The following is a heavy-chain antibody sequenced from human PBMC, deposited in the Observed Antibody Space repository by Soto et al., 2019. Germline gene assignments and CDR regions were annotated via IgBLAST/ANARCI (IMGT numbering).Heavy chain of an antibody. D-gene: IGHD5-12*01. CDR1: GYPFTSYG. Sequence: QVQLVQSGAEVKKPGAPVKVSCKASGYPFTSYGISWVRQAPGQGLEWMGWISAYNGNTNYAQKLQGRVTMTTDPSRSTAYMELRRRRSDDTAEYCCARGVLATMQRLGFDPWGQGTLVTVSS. CDR2: ISAYNGNT. J-gene: IGHJ5*02. CDR3: ARGVLATMQRLGFDP. V-gene: IGHV1-18*01.